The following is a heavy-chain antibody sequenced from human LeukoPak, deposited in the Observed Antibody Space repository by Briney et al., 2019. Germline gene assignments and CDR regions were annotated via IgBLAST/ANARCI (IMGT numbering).Heavy chain of an antibody. J-gene: IGHJ4*02. V-gene: IGHV4-38-2*02. CDR1: GNPTSSGNY. Sequence: PKPLPLTGTASGNPTSSGNYWPWFRHPPGKGLKWIGYIYHSGSTNYNPSLKSRVTISVDTSKNQFSLKLSSVTAADTAVYYCARLETSSGSLSYFDYWGQGTLVTASS. CDR3: ARLETSSGSLSYFDY. D-gene: IGHD6-19*01. CDR2: IYHSGST.